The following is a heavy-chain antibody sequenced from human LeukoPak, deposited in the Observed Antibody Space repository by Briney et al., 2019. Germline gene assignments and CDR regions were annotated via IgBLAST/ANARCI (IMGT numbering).Heavy chain of an antibody. CDR3: ARRPKGQQLVPHYFDY. CDR2: IYHSGST. J-gene: IGHJ4*02. CDR1: GGSISSSNW. V-gene: IGHV4-4*02. Sequence: SGTLSLTCAVSGGSISSSNWWSWVRPPPGKGLEWIGEIYHSGSTNYNPSLKSRVTILVDKSKNQFSLKLSSVTAADTAVYYCARRPKGQQLVPHYFDYWGQGTLVTVSS. D-gene: IGHD6-13*01.